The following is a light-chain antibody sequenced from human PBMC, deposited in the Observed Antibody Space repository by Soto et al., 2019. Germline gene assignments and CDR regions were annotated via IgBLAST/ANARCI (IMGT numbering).Light chain of an antibody. CDR2: DIS. CDR3: QKYNSAPRT. J-gene: IGKJ1*01. Sequence: EFVLTQSPATLSVSPGETASLSCRASQSAGNFLAWYQQKPGQAPRLLIYDISTRATGIPARFSGSGSGTDFTLTISSLQPEDVATYYCQKYNSAPRTFGQGTKVDIK. V-gene: IGKV3-15*01. CDR1: QSAGNF.